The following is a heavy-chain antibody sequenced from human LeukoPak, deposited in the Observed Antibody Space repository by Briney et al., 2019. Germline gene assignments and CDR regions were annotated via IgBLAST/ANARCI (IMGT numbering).Heavy chain of an antibody. CDR3: AKDSVVVVAATHRAYFGY. CDR1: GFTFSSYA. Sequence: GGSLRLSCAASGFTFSSYAMSWVRQAPGKGLEWVSAISGSGGSTYYADSVKGRFTISRDNSKNTLYLQMNSLRAEDTAVYYCAKDSVVVVAATHRAYFGYWGQGTLVTVSS. V-gene: IGHV3-23*01. J-gene: IGHJ4*02. D-gene: IGHD2-15*01. CDR2: ISGSGGST.